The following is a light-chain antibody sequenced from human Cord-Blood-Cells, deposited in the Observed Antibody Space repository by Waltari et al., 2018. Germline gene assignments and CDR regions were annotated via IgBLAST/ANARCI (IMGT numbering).Light chain of an antibody. V-gene: IGKV3-15*01. J-gene: IGKJ5*01. CDR2: GAS. CDR3: QEYNNLTPIP. CDR1: QSVSSN. Sequence: DIVLTRPPATPSVSPGDSATISCSASQSVSSNLPWYQQKPGQAPTLLISGASTRPTGIPARFSGSGFGTELTFTTSSLQSEDFAVYHCQEYNNLTPIPSGQGTRLEI.